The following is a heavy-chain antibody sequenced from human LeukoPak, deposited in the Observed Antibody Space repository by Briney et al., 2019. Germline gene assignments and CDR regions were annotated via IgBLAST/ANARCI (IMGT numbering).Heavy chain of an antibody. CDR2: ITSGGAST. CDR1: GFSISDYY. J-gene: IGHJ4*02. Sequence: GGSLRLSCDASGFSISDYYMSWIRQSPGKGLEWISYITSGGASTNYADSVKGRFTISRDKAKNSVALQLNSLRAEDTAVYYCTRQRRGTYYAFDSWSQGTLVTVSS. V-gene: IGHV3-11*01. D-gene: IGHD3-16*01. CDR3: TRQRRGTYYAFDS.